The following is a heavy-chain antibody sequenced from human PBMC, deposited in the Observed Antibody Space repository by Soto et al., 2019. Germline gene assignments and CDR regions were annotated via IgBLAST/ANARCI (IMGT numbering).Heavy chain of an antibody. J-gene: IGHJ5*02. Sequence: PGGSLRLSCAASGFTFSDYGMHWVRQAPGKGLEWVAIISYDGSNKYYADSVKGRFTIYRDNSKKTLYLQMNSLRVEDTAVYYCAKGHSSWSYNWFDPWGQGT. D-gene: IGHD6-13*01. V-gene: IGHV3-30*18. CDR1: GFTFSDYG. CDR3: AKGHSSWSYNWFDP. CDR2: ISYDGSNK.